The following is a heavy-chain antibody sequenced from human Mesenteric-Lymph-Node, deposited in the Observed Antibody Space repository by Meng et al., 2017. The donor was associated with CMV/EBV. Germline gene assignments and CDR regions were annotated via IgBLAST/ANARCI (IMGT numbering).Heavy chain of an antibody. CDR2: IYYSGST. CDR1: GGSISSSSYY. V-gene: IGHV4-39*07. J-gene: IGHJ4*02. Sequence: GSLRLSCTVSGGSISSSSYYWGWIRQPPGKGLEWIGSIYYSGSTYYNPSLKSRVSISIDTSKNQFSLKLTSVTAADTAVYFCARHYNWGRYDFWGQGAVVTVSS. D-gene: IGHD7-27*01. CDR3: ARHYNWGRYDF.